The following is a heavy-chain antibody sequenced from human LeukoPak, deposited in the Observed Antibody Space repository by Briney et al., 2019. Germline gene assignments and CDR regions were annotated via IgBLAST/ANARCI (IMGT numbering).Heavy chain of an antibody. CDR1: GGSISSGANY. CDR2: ISHSESA. CDR3: ARAHYGPGDYYMDV. D-gene: IGHD3-10*01. V-gene: IGHV4-30-2*01. J-gene: IGHJ6*03. Sequence: SETLSLTCTVSGGSISSGANYWSWIRQPPGRGLEWIGYISHSESAYYSPSLESRITISVDTSKNQFSLKLSSVTAADTAVYYCARAHYGPGDYYMDVWGKGTTVTVSS.